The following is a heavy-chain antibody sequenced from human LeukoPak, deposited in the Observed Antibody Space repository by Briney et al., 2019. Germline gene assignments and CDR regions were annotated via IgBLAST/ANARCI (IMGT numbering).Heavy chain of an antibody. V-gene: IGHV4-59*01. D-gene: IGHD6-19*01. Sequence: SETLSLTCTVSGGSISSYYWSWIRQPPGKGLEWIGYIYYSGSTNYNPSLKSRVTISVDTSKNQFSLKLSSVTAADTAVYYCARGGISVAGTLQLDYWGQGTPVTVSS. J-gene: IGHJ4*02. CDR2: IYYSGST. CDR1: GGSISSYY. CDR3: ARGGISVAGTLQLDY.